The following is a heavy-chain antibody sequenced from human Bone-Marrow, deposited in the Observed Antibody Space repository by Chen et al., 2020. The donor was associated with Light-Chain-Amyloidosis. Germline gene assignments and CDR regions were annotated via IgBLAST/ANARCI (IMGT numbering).Heavy chain of an antibody. Sequence: EVQLEQSGPEVKKPGESLKISCKGSGYTFPNYWIGWVRQMPGKGLEWMGVIYPDDSAARYSPSFGGQVTISADKSITTAYLQWRSLKASDTAMYYCARRRDGYNFDYWGQGTLVTVSS. CDR3: ARRRDGYNFDY. CDR2: IYPDDSAA. CDR1: GYTFPNYW. V-gene: IGHV5-51*01. D-gene: IGHD5-12*01. J-gene: IGHJ4*02.